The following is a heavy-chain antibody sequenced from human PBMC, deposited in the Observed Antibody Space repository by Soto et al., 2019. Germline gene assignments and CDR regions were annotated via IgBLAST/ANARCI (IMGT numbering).Heavy chain of an antibody. D-gene: IGHD6-19*01. V-gene: IGHV3-20*04. CDR1: GFTFDDYG. CDR3: ARLYSSGWYGPGRY. J-gene: IGHJ4*02. Sequence: EVQLVESGGGVVRPGGSLRLSCAASGFTFDDYGMSWVRQAPGKGLEWVSGINWNGGSTGYADSVKGRFTFSRDNAENSLYLQMNSLRAEDTALYYCARLYSSGWYGPGRYWGQGTLVTVSS. CDR2: INWNGGST.